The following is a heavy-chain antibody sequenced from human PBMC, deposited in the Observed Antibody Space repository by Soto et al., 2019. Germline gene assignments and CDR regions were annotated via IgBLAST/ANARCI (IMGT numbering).Heavy chain of an antibody. CDR1: GFTFSSYG. CDR3: ARGYDFWSGYFTFFDY. CDR2: ISISSSYI. J-gene: IGHJ4*02. Sequence: GGSLRLSCAASGFTFSSYGMNWVRQAPGKGLEWVSSISISSSYIYYADSVKGRFTISRDNAKNSLYLQMNSLRVEDTAVYYCARGYDFWSGYFTFFDYWGQGTVVTVSS. D-gene: IGHD3-3*01. V-gene: IGHV3-21*01.